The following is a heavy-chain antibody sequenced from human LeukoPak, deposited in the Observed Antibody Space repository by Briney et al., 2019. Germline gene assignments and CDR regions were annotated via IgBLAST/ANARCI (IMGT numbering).Heavy chain of an antibody. CDR1: GGSISSYY. CDR3: ARDRDTMSPLDY. D-gene: IGHD3-22*01. CDR2: IYYSGST. J-gene: IGHJ4*02. V-gene: IGHV4-59*01. Sequence: SETLSLTCTVSGGSISSYYWSWIRQPPGKGLEWIGYIYYSGSTNYNPSLKSRVTISVDTSKNQFSLKLSSVTAADTAVYYCARDRDTMSPLDYWGQGTLVTVSS.